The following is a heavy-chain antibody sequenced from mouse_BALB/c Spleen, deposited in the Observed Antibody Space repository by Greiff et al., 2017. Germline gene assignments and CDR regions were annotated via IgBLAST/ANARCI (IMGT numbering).Heavy chain of an antibody. CDR3: TRRYYDDAMDY. CDR1: GYSFTSYY. Sequence: QVQLKQSGPELVKPGASVKISCKASGYSFTSYYIHWVKQRPGQGLEWIGWIFPGSGNTKYNEKFKGKATLTADTSSSTAYMQLSSLTSEDSAVYFCTRRYYDDAMDYWGQGTSVTVSS. V-gene: IGHV1-66*01. CDR2: IFPGSGNT. J-gene: IGHJ4*01. D-gene: IGHD1-1*01.